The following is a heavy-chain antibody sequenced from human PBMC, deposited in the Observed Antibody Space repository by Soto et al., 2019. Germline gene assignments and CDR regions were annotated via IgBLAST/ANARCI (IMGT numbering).Heavy chain of an antibody. J-gene: IGHJ4*02. D-gene: IGHD1-26*01. Sequence: EVQLLESGGGLVQPGGSLRLSCAASGFTFSSYAMSWVRQAPGKGLEWVSVISGSGDSTYYADSVKGRFTISRDNSKNTLYLQMNSLRAEDTDVYYCARRGSGSYYDYWGQGTLVTVSS. V-gene: IGHV3-23*01. CDR1: GFTFSSYA. CDR2: ISGSGDST. CDR3: ARRGSGSYYDY.